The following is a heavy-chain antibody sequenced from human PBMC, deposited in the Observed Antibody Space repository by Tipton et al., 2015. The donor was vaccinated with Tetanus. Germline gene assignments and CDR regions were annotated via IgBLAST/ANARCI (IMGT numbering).Heavy chain of an antibody. V-gene: IGHV1-69*06. CDR3: ARAAFIAVPGGGLVY. CDR1: GGTFSSYA. J-gene: IGHJ4*02. D-gene: IGHD6-19*01. Sequence: QLVQSGAEVKKPGSSVKVSCKASGGTFSSYAISWVRQAAGQGLEWMGGIIPIFGTANYAQKFQGRVTITADKSTSPAYMERSSLGSEDTAGYYCARAAFIAVPGGGLVYWGQGTLVTVSS. CDR2: IIPIFGTA.